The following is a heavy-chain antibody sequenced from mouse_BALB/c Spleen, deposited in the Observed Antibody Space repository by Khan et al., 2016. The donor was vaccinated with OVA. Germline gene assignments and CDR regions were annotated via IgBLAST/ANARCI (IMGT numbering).Heavy chain of an antibody. Sequence: QVQLKQSGPELVKPGASVKMSCKASGYTFSDYVISWVKLRTGQGLEWIGEIYPGSGSTYYNEKFKGKATLTADKPSSTAYMQLSSLTSEDSAVYFGERSYDGAWFTDWGQGTLVTVS. D-gene: IGHD1-1*01. CDR3: ERSYDGAWFTD. CDR1: GYTFSDYV. CDR2: IYPGSGST. J-gene: IGHJ3*01. V-gene: IGHV1-77*01.